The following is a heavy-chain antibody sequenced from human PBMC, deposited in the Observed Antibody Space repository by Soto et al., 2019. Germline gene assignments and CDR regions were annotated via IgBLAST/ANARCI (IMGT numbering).Heavy chain of an antibody. Sequence: ASVKVSCKASGGTFSSYTISWVRQAPGQGLEWMGRIIPILGIANYAQKFQGRVTITADKSTSTAYMELSSLRSEDTAVYYCARDPYGSGPYFDYWGQGTLVTVSS. CDR1: GGTFSSYT. J-gene: IGHJ4*02. CDR2: IIPILGIA. V-gene: IGHV1-69*04. D-gene: IGHD3-10*01. CDR3: ARDPYGSGPYFDY.